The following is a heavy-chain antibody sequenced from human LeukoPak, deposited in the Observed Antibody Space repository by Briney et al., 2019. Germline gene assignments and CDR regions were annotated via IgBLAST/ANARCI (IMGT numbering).Heavy chain of an antibody. CDR1: GFTFSNYW. CDR2: IKQDGSEK. D-gene: IGHD3-3*01. Sequence: PGGSLRLSCAASGFTFSNYWMSWVRQAPGKGLEWVANIKQDGSEKYYVDSVKGRFTISRDNATNSLYLQMNSLRAEDTAVYYCARDPTIFGAVIVPDYWGQGTLVTVSS. J-gene: IGHJ4*02. CDR3: ARDPTIFGAVIVPDY. V-gene: IGHV3-7*01.